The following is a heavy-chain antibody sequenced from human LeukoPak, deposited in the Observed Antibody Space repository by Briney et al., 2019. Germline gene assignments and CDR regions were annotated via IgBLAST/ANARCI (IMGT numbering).Heavy chain of an antibody. V-gene: IGHV3-30-3*01. CDR2: ISYDGSNK. D-gene: IGHD5-18*01. Sequence: GGSLRLSCAASGFTFSSYAIHWVRQAPGKGLEWVAVISYDGSNKYYADSVKGRFTISRDNSKNTLYLQMNSLRAEDTAVYYCARDAVDTANAVWGQGTTVTVSS. CDR3: ARDAVDTANAV. CDR1: GFTFSSYA. J-gene: IGHJ6*02.